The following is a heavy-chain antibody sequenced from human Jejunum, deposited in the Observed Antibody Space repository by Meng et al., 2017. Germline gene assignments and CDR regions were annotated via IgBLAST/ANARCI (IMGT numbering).Heavy chain of an antibody. Sequence: EVQLLESGGDLVQPGGSLRLACAASAFPFSNYAMSWVRQAPGKGLEWVSMISGSGDSINYADSVKGRFTVSRDNSRNTLYLQMNSLEADDTAVYYCAKKGSNGGNGFDFWGQGTLVTVSS. J-gene: IGHJ4*02. CDR1: AFPFSNYA. D-gene: IGHD4-23*01. V-gene: IGHV3-23*01. CDR3: AKKGSNGGNGFDF. CDR2: ISGSGDSI.